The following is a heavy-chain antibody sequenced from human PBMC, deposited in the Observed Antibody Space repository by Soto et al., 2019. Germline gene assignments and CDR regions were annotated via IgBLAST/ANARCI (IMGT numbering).Heavy chain of an antibody. J-gene: IGHJ6*04. D-gene: IGHD2-2*01. CDR3: ARDRVLLSHGSYFYYGMDV. CDR2: ISSSSSTT. Sequence: GGSLRLSWAASGFTFSSYSMNWVRQAPGKGLEWVSYISSSSSTTYSADSVKGRFQISRDNAKNSLYLQMNSLRDEDTAVYYCARDRVLLSHGSYFYYGMDVWGKGTTVTVSS. V-gene: IGHV3-48*02. CDR1: GFTFSSYS.